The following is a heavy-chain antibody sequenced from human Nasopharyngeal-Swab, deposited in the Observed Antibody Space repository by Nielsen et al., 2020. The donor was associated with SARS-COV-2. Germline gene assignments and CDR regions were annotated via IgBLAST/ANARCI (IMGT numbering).Heavy chain of an antibody. CDR2: ISGDSGAK. CDR3: LRGDRRDY. J-gene: IGHJ4*02. V-gene: IGHV3-21*01. D-gene: IGHD3-22*01. CDR1: GFTFSSHT. Sequence: GGSLRLSCAASGFTFSSHTMNWVRQAPGKGLEWLSSISGDSGAKYHADSVKGRFTISRDNAKNSLYLEMNSLRAEDTAVYYCLRGDRRDYWGPGTLVSVSS.